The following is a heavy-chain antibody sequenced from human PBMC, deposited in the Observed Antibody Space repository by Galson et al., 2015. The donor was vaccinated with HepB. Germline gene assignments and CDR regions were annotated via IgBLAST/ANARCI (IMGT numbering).Heavy chain of an antibody. J-gene: IGHJ4*02. CDR2: INHSGST. Sequence: SETLSLTCAVYGGSFSGYYWSWIRQPPGKGLEWIGEINHSGSTNYNPSLKSRVTISVDTSKNQFSLKLSSVTAADTAVYYCARGRKTAQGRARDYDFWSGYYKMYYFDYWGQGTLVTVSS. CDR3: ARGRKTAQGRARDYDFWSGYYKMYYFDY. D-gene: IGHD3-3*01. V-gene: IGHV4-34*01. CDR1: GGSFSGYY.